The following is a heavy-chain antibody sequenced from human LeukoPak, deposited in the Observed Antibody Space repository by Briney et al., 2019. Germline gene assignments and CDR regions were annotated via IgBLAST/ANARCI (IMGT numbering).Heavy chain of an antibody. V-gene: IGHV1-69*13. J-gene: IGHJ3*02. D-gene: IGHD2-2*01. CDR1: GGTFSSYA. CDR3: ATHCSSTSCYSDDAFDI. CDR2: IIPIFGTA. Sequence: GASVKVSCKASGGTFSSYAISWVRQAPGQGLEWMGGIIPIFGTANYAQKFQGRVTITADESTSTAYMELSSLRSEDTAVHYCATHCSSTSCYSDDAFDIWGQGTMVTVSS.